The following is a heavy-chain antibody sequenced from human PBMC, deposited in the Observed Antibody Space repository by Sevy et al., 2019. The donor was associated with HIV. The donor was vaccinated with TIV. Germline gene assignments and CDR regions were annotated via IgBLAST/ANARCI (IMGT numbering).Heavy chain of an antibody. V-gene: IGHV3-21*01. Sequence: GGYLRLSCAASGFTFSSYSMNWVRQAPGKGLEWVSSISSSSSYIYYADSVKGRFTISRDNAENSLYLQMNSLRAEDTAVYYCARSRLRNNWFDPWGQGTLVTVSS. CDR1: GFTFSSYS. CDR3: ARSRLRNNWFDP. D-gene: IGHD5-12*01. CDR2: ISSSSSYI. J-gene: IGHJ5*02.